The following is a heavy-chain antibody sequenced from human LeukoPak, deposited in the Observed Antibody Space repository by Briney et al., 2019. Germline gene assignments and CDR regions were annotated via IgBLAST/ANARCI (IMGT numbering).Heavy chain of an antibody. Sequence: SETLSLTCTVSGGSISSYYWSWIRQPAGKGLEWIGRIYTSGSTNYNPSLKSRVTMSVDTSKNQFSLKLSSVTAADTAVYYCAREGGVVPAARARYFDYWGQGTLVTVSS. V-gene: IGHV4-4*07. D-gene: IGHD2-2*01. CDR2: IYTSGST. CDR3: AREGGVVPAARARYFDY. CDR1: GGSISSYY. J-gene: IGHJ4*02.